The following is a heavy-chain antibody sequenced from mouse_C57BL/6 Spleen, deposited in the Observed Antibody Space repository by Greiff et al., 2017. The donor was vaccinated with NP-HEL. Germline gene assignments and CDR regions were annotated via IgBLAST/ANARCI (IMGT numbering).Heavy chain of an antibody. CDR2: IYPSDSET. J-gene: IGHJ4*01. V-gene: IGHV1-61*01. D-gene: IGHD1-1*01. CDR1: GYTFTSYW. CDR3: APVALGDY. Sequence: QVHVKQPGAELVRPGSSVKLSCKASGYTFTSYWMDWVKQRPGQGLEWIGNIYPSDSETHYNQKFKDKATLTVDKSSSTAYMQLSSLTSEDSAVYYCAPVALGDYWGQGTSVTVSS.